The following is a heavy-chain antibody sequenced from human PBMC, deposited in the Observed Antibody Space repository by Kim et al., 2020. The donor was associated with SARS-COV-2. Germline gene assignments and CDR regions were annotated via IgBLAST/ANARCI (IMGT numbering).Heavy chain of an antibody. Sequence: GGSLRLSCAVSGFTFSSYAMSWVRQAPGKGLEWVSGISGSGGNTFYADSVKGRFTISRDNSKSTLYLQMNSLRAEDTAVYYCAKLDTMVRGAIIAIDHWGQGTLVTVSS. V-gene: IGHV3-23*01. CDR1: GFTFSSYA. CDR3: AKLDTMVRGAIIAIDH. J-gene: IGHJ4*02. CDR2: ISGSGGNT. D-gene: IGHD3-10*01.